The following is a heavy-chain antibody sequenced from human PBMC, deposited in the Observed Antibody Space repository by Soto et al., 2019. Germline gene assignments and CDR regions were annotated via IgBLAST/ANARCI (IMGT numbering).Heavy chain of an antibody. D-gene: IGHD2-2*01. CDR3: ATRGADCSSTSCPEQMLNWFDP. J-gene: IGHJ5*02. Sequence: SETLSLTCAVYGGSFSGYYWSWIRQPPEKGLEWIGEINHSGSTNYNPSLKSRVTISVDTSKNQFSLKLSSVTAADTAVYYCATRGADCSSTSCPEQMLNWFDPWGQGTLVTVSS. CDR2: INHSGST. V-gene: IGHV4-34*01. CDR1: GGSFSGYY.